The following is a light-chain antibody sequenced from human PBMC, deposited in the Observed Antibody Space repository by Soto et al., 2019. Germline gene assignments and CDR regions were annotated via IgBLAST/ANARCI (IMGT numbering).Light chain of an antibody. Sequence: QSVLTQPHSVSGAPGQRVTISCTGSSSNIGAGYDVHWYKQLPGTAPKLLIYGNSNRPSGVPDRFSGSKSGTSASLAITGLQAEDEADYYCQSYDSSLSGVVFGGGTKLTVL. V-gene: IGLV1-40*01. CDR3: QSYDSSLSGVV. CDR2: GNS. CDR1: SSNIGAGYD. J-gene: IGLJ2*01.